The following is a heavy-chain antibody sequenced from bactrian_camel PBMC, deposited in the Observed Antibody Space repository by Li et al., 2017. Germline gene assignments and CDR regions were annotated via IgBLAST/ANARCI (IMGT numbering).Heavy chain of an antibody. Sequence: HVQLVESGGGLVQAGGSLRLSCTAPGYTSNNCGMDWYRQASENECEFVSSMTRAGKVYYGDSMEGRRTISQDDTKTTHYLQMNRLKPEDTGVYFCAADGGRSANADCDKVFGFWGQGTQVTGS. CDR3: AADGGRSANADCDKVFGF. V-gene: IGHV3S53*01. CDR1: GYTSNNCG. D-gene: IGHD4*01. CDR2: MTRAGKV. J-gene: IGHJ6*01.